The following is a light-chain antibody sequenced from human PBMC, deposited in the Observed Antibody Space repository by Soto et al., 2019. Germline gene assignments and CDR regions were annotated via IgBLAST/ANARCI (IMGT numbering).Light chain of an antibody. Sequence: QSVLTQPPSASGTPGQRVTISCSGSSSNIGSNYVYWYQQLPRTAPKLLIYRNNQRPSGVPDRFSGSKSGTSASLAISGLRSEDEADYYCAAWDDSLSGHWVFGGGTKLTVL. CDR3: AAWDDSLSGHWV. CDR1: SSNIGSNY. J-gene: IGLJ3*02. CDR2: RNN. V-gene: IGLV1-47*01.